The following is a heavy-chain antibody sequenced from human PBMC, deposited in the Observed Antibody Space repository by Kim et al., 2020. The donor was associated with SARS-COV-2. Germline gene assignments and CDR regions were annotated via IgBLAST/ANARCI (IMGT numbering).Heavy chain of an antibody. V-gene: IGHV3-23*01. CDR1: GFTFSSYA. Sequence: GGSLRLSCAASGFTFSSYAMSWVRQAPGKGLEWVSAISGSGGSTYYADSVKGRFTISRDNSKNTLYLQMNSLRAEDTAVYYCANLHQRSGYSSGWPNAGHYYYGMDVWGQGTTVTVSS. J-gene: IGHJ6*02. CDR2: ISGSGGST. CDR3: ANLHQRSGYSSGWPNAGHYYYGMDV. D-gene: IGHD6-19*01.